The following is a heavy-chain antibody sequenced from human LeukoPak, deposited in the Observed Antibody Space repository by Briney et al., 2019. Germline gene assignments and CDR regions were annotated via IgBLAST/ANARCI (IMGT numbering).Heavy chain of an antibody. V-gene: IGHV3-30*02. D-gene: IGHD3-10*01. J-gene: IGHJ3*02. CDR1: GFTFSSYG. CDR2: IRYDGSNK. Sequence: GGSLRLSCAASGFTFSSYGMHWVRQAPGKGLEWVAFIRYDGSNKYYADSVKGRFTISRDNSKNTLYLQMNSLRAEDTAVYYCARDRGTPWSELDAFDIWGQGTMVTVSS. CDR3: ARDRGTPWSELDAFDI.